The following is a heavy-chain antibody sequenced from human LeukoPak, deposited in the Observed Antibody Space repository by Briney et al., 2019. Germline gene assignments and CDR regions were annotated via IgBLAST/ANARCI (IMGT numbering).Heavy chain of an antibody. CDR1: GGSFSSGDYY. V-gene: IGHV4-30-4*01. D-gene: IGHD3-10*01. Sequence: PSETLSLPCTVSGGSFSSGDYYWSWIRQPPGKGLQWIGYIYYSGSPYYNPSLTSRVTISVDTSKNQFSLKLSSVTAADTAVYYCARAGGDYYGSGSYYTNYYYGMDVWGQGTTVTVSS. CDR3: ARAGGDYYGSGSYYTNYYYGMDV. J-gene: IGHJ6*02. CDR2: IYYSGSP.